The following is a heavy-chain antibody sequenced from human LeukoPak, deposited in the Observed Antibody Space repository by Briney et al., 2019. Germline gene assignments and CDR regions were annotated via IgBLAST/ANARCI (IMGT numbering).Heavy chain of an antibody. Sequence: PAETLSLTCTVSGGSISSYYWSWIRQPPGKGLEWIGYIYYSGSTNYNPSLKSPVTISVDTSKNQFSLKLSSVTAADTAVYYCARFCSSTSCYFPGSYYFDYWGQG. CDR3: ARFCSSTSCYFPGSYYFDY. J-gene: IGHJ4*02. CDR2: IYYSGST. D-gene: IGHD2-2*01. CDR1: GGSISSYY. V-gene: IGHV4-59*01.